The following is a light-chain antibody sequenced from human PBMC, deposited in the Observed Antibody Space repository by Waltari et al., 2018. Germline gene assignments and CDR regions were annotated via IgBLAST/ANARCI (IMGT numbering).Light chain of an antibody. Sequence: DIQMTQSPSTLSASVGDRVTITCRASQSISTWLAWYQQKTGKAPKLLIYKASSLESGVPSRFRGSGSGTEFTLTISSLQPDDFATYYCQHYNSYPWSFGQGTRVEIK. V-gene: IGKV1-5*03. CDR1: QSISTW. J-gene: IGKJ1*01. CDR2: KAS. CDR3: QHYNSYPWS.